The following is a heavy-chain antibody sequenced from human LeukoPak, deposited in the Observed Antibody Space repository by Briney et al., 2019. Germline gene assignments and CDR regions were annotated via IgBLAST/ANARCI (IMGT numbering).Heavy chain of an antibody. CDR3: TRGLGSGLYGQWTL. V-gene: IGHV4-59*12. D-gene: IGHD6-19*01. Sequence: PSETLSLTCTLSGGSITSYYWSWIRQHPGRGLEWMGYIYDSGITTYNPSLKSRATISTDTSENQISLILGSVIAAATAVHYCTRGLGSGLYGQWTLWGQGILVTVSS. J-gene: IGHJ4*02. CDR2: IYDSGIT. CDR1: GGSITSYY.